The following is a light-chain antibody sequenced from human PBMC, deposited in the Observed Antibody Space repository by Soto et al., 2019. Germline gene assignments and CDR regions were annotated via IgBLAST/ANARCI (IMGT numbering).Light chain of an antibody. V-gene: IGLV2-11*01. CDR2: DVS. CDR3: CSYAGSYTYV. J-gene: IGLJ7*01. CDR1: SSDVGGYNY. Sequence: QSALTQPRSVSGSPGQSVTISCTGTSSDVGGYNYVSWYQQHPGKAPKLLIYDVSRRPSGVPDRFSGSKSGNTASLTISGLQAEDEAAYYCCSYAGSYTYVFGTGTQLTVL.